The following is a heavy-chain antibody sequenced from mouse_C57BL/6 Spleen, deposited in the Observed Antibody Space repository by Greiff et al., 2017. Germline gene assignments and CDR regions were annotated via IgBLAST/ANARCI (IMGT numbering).Heavy chain of an antibody. CDR2: IYPGDGDT. Sequence: VKLMESGPELVKPGASVKISCKAFGYAFSSSWMNWVKQRPGKGLEWIGRIYPGDGDTNYNGKFKGKATLTADKSSSTAYMQLSSLTSEDSAVYFCAHVMDYWGQGTSVTVSS. V-gene: IGHV1-82*01. J-gene: IGHJ4*01. CDR3: AHVMDY. CDR1: GYAFSSSW.